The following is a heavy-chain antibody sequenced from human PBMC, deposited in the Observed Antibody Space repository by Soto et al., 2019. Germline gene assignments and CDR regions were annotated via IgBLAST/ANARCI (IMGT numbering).Heavy chain of an antibody. CDR2: IIPIFGTA. V-gene: IGHV1-69*13. Sequence: SVKVSCKASGGTFSSYAISWVRQAPGQGLEWMRGIIPIFGTANYAQKFKGRVTITADESTSTAYMELSSLRSEDTAVYYCAAIVVPAAPRDYYYYGMDVWGQGITVTVSS. J-gene: IGHJ6*02. CDR3: AAIVVPAAPRDYYYYGMDV. D-gene: IGHD2-2*01. CDR1: GGTFSSYA.